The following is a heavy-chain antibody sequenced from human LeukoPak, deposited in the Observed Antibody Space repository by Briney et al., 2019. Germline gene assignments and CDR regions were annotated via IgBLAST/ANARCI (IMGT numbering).Heavy chain of an antibody. J-gene: IGHJ4*02. CDR1: GVSSSSSY. D-gene: IGHD3-10*01. V-gene: IGHV4-4*07. Sequence: SETLSLTCTVSGVSSSSSYWSWIRQPAGKGLEWIGRMYRSGSTDYNPSLKSRVSMSIDTSKNQFSLKLSSVTAADTAVYYCAREGIDTYYYDYWGQGTLVTVSS. CDR3: AREGIDTYYYDY. CDR2: MYRSGST.